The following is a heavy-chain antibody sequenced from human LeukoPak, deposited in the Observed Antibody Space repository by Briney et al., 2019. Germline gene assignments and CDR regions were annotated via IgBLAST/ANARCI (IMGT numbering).Heavy chain of an antibody. CDR2: INPNSGRT. CDR3: ARVRSCLAAAGTYDY. Sequence: WASVTVSCMPSRYTFTSSDINWVRQAAGQGLERMGWINPNSGRTGYAQKFQGRVTMTANTSISTAYMELSSLRFDDTAVYYCARVRSCLAAAGTYDYWGQGTLITVSS. J-gene: IGHJ4*02. D-gene: IGHD6-13*01. V-gene: IGHV1-8*01. CDR1: RYTFTSSD.